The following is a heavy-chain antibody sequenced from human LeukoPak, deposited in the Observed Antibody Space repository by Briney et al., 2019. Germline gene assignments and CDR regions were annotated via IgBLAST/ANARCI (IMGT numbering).Heavy chain of an antibody. CDR2: IYPGDSDI. D-gene: IGHD1-1*01. Sequence: GESLKISCKGSGYRFSSYWIGWVRPMPGKGLELVGIIYPGDSDIRYSPSFQGQVTISADKSISTVYLQWSSLKASDTAMYYCARPDPNWYYFDYWGQGTLVTVSS. CDR1: GYRFSSYW. V-gene: IGHV5-51*01. J-gene: IGHJ4*02. CDR3: ARPDPNWYYFDY.